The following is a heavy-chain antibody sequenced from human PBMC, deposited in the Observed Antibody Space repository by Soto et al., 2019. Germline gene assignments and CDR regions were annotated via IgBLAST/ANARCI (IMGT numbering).Heavy chain of an antibody. J-gene: IGHJ6*03. D-gene: IGHD4-17*01. V-gene: IGHV1-8*01. CDR2: MNPNSGNT. Sequence: ASVKVSCKASGYTFTSYDINWVRQATGQGLEWMGWMNPNSGNTGYAQKFQGRVTMTRNTSISTAYMELSSLRSEDTAVYYCARGYGDYEVRNYYYYMDVWGKGTTVTVSS. CDR1: GYTFTSYD. CDR3: ARGYGDYEVRNYYYYMDV.